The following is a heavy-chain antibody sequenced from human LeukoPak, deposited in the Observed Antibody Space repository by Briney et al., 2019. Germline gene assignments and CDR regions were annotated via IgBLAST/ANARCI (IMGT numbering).Heavy chain of an antibody. D-gene: IGHD2-2*01. CDR2: INHSGST. Sequence: KSSETLSLTCAVYGGSFSGYYWSWIRQPPGKGLEWIGEINHSGSTNYNPSLKSRVTISVDTSKNQFSLNLSSVTAADTAVYYCARTQPNIVVVPAYGMDVWGQGTTVTVSS. CDR1: GGSFSGYY. V-gene: IGHV4-34*01. J-gene: IGHJ6*02. CDR3: ARTQPNIVVVPAYGMDV.